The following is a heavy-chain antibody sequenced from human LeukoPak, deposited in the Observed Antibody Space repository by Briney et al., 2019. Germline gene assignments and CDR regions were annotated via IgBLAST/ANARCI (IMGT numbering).Heavy chain of an antibody. V-gene: IGHV3-11*04. Sequence: GGSLRLSCAASGFTVSNNYMSWVRQAPGKGLEWVSYISSSGSTIYYADSVKGRFTISRDNAKNSLYLQMNSLRAEDTAVYYCAELGITMIGGVWGKGTTVTISS. D-gene: IGHD3-10*02. CDR1: GFTVSNNY. CDR2: ISSSGSTI. J-gene: IGHJ6*04. CDR3: AELGITMIGGV.